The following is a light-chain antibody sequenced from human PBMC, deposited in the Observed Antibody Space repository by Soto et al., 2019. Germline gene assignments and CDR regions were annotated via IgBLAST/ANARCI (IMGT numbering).Light chain of an antibody. J-gene: IGLJ1*01. V-gene: IGLV2-14*03. Sequence: QSVLAQPASVSGSPGQSLTISCTGTSSDIGGYNYVSWYQQHPGKAPKLLISDVTNRPSGVSYRFSGSKSGNTASLTISGLQAADEADYFCSSYTSSMTNVFGSGTKVTVL. CDR3: SSYTSSMTNV. CDR1: SSDIGGYNY. CDR2: DVT.